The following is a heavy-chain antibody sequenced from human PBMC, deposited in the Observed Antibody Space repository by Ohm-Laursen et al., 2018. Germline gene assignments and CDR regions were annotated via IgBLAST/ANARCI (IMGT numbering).Heavy chain of an antibody. CDR2: LNPVSGNS. D-gene: IGHD1-7*01. CDR1: GYTFTGYY. Sequence: ASVKVSCKASGYTFTGYYMHWVRQASGQGPEWIGWLNPVSGNSNFGQKFRGRVTVTSDTSISTAYMELSGLTSDDTATYYCGRAVRNQLLTDPWGQGTLVTVTS. J-gene: IGHJ5*02. V-gene: IGHV1-2*02. CDR3: GRAVRNQLLTDP.